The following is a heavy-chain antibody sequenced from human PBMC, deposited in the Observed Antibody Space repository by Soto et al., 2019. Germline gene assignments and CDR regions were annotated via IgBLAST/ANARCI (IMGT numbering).Heavy chain of an antibody. CDR3: ASGSHVPHY. V-gene: IGHV4-30-2*01. D-gene: IGHD6-6*01. Sequence: QLQLQESGSGLVKPSQTLSLTCAVSGGAISSGGYSWSWIRQPPGNGMEWIGYISHSGSTSYNPSLKTRVTISVDRSKNQFSLKLSSVTAADTAMYYCASGSHVPHYWGQGTLVTVSS. J-gene: IGHJ4*02. CDR1: GGAISSGGYS. CDR2: ISHSGST.